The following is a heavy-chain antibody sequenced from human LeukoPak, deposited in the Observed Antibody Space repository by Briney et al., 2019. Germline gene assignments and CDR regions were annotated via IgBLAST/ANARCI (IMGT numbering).Heavy chain of an antibody. V-gene: IGHV3-48*01. CDR2: ISSSSSTI. CDR3: ARDDLVDSSGWYTNFDY. D-gene: IGHD6-19*01. Sequence: GGSLRLSCAASGFTFSSYGMHWVRQAPGKGLEWVSYISSSSSTIYYADSVKGRFTISRDNAKNSLYLQMNSLRAEDTAVYYCARDDLVDSSGWYTNFDYWGQGTLVTVSS. J-gene: IGHJ4*02. CDR1: GFTFSSYG.